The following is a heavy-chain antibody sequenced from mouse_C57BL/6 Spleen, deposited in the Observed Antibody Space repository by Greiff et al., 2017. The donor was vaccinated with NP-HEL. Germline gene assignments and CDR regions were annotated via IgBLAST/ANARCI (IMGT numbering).Heavy chain of an antibody. D-gene: IGHD1-2*01. CDR1: GFTFSDYG. V-gene: IGHV5-17*01. CDR3: ARRRGYAMDY. CDR2: ISSGSSTI. Sequence: EVQRVESGGGLVKPGGSLKLSCAASGFTFSDYGMHWVRQAPEKGLGWVAYISSGSSTIYYADTVTGRFTISRDNAKNTLFLQMTSLRSEDTAMYYCARRRGYAMDYWGQGTSVTVSS. J-gene: IGHJ4*01.